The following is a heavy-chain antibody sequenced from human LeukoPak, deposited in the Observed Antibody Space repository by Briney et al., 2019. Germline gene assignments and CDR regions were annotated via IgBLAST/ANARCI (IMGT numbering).Heavy chain of an antibody. CDR3: ARCGDYHWADAFDI. V-gene: IGHV1-69*13. CDR1: GNSISNYA. Sequence: ASVKVSCKASGNSISNYAVSWARQAPGQGFEWMGGIIPIFGTADYAQKFQGRVTITADESTSTAYMELSSLRSEDTAVYYCARCGDYHWADAFDIWGQGTMVTVSS. CDR2: IIPIFGTA. D-gene: IGHD4-17*01. J-gene: IGHJ3*02.